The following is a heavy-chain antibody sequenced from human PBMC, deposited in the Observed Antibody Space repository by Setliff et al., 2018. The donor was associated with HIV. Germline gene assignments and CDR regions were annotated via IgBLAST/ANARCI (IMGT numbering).Heavy chain of an antibody. V-gene: IGHV1-69-2*01. J-gene: IGHJ3*02. CDR1: GYTFTDYY. Sequence: ASVKVSCKASGYTFTDYYMHWVQQAPGKGLEWMGRVDPEDGETIYAEKFQGRVTITADTSTDTAYMELSSLRSEDTAVFYCARAPSLVHDAFDIWGQGTMVTVSS. D-gene: IGHD3-10*01. CDR2: VDPEDGET. CDR3: ARAPSLVHDAFDI.